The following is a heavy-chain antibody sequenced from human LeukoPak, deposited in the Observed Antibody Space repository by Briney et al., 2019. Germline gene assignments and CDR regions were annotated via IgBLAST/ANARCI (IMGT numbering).Heavy chain of an antibody. CDR2: VHYSGNT. Sequence: SETLSLTCIVSGGSLSNYYWNWIRQPPRKGLEWIAYVHYSGNTNYNPSLTSRVTISLDTSKTQFSLKLSSVTAADTAVYYCARMIASAGTEYFDLWGHGALVTVSS. J-gene: IGHJ2*01. V-gene: IGHV4-59*01. CDR1: GGSLSNYY. CDR3: ARMIASAGTEYFDL. D-gene: IGHD6-13*01.